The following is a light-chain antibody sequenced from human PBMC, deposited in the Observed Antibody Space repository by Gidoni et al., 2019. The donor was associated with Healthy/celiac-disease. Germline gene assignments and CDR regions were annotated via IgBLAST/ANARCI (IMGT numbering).Light chain of an antibody. V-gene: IGKV1-33*01. CDR1: QDISNY. Sequence: DIQMTQSPSSLSASVGDRVTITCQASQDISNYLNWYQQKPGKAPKLLIYDASNLATGVPSRFSGSGSGTDFTFTISSLQPEDIATYYCQQYDNLPPPTFGQGTKLEIK. CDR2: DAS. J-gene: IGKJ2*01. CDR3: QQYDNLPPPT.